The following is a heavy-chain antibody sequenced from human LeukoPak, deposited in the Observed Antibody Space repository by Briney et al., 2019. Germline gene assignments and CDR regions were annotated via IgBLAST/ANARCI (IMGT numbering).Heavy chain of an antibody. J-gene: IGHJ4*02. D-gene: IGHD5-18*01. Sequence: GGSLRLSCAASGFTFSSYEMNWVRQAPGQGLEWVSYISSTGSTIYYADSVKGRFTISRDNAKNSLYLQMNSLRAEDTAVYYCARARYSYDVWGQGTLVTVSS. CDR2: ISSTGSTI. CDR3: ARARYSYDV. V-gene: IGHV3-48*03. CDR1: GFTFSSYE.